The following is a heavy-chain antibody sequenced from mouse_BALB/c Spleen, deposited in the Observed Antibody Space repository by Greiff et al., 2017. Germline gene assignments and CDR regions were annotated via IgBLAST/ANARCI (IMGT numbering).Heavy chain of an antibody. CDR1: GFTFTDYY. CDR3: ARDGRTFAY. CDR2: IRNKANGYTT. J-gene: IGHJ3*01. Sequence: DVQLVESGGGLVQPGGSLRLSCATSGFTFTDYYMSWVRQPPGKALEWLGFIRNKANGYTTEYSASVKGRFTISRDNSQSILYLQMNTLRAEDSATYYCARDGRTFAYWGQGTLVTVSA. V-gene: IGHV7-3*02.